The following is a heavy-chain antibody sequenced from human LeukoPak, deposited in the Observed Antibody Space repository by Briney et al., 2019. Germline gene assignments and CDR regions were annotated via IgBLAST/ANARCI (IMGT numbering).Heavy chain of an antibody. CDR3: AELGITMIGGV. V-gene: IGHV3-23*01. Sequence: GGSLRLSCAASGFTFSSYDMSWVRQAPGKGLEWVSTFSGSGGSTHYADSVKGRFSISRDNSKNTLYLQMNSLRAEDTAVYYCAELGITMIGGVWGKGTTVTISS. CDR1: GFTFSSYD. D-gene: IGHD3-10*02. J-gene: IGHJ6*04. CDR2: FSGSGGST.